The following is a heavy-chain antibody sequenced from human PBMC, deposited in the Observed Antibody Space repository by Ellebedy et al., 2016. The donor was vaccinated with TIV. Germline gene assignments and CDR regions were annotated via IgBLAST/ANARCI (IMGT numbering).Heavy chain of an antibody. Sequence: LSLTCAASGFYFSSYGMHWVRQAPGKGLEWMAVISYDGSNTYYADSVKGRFTISRDNSNNTLYLQMNSLRPEDTAVYYCAKDSGFRHYYDTSGYEDYWGQGTLVTVSS. CDR2: ISYDGSNT. CDR1: GFYFSSYG. D-gene: IGHD3-22*01. J-gene: IGHJ4*02. V-gene: IGHV3-30*18. CDR3: AKDSGFRHYYDTSGYEDY.